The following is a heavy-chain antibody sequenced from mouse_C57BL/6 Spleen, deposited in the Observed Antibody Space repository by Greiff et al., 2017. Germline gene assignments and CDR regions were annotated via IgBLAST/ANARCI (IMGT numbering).Heavy chain of an antibody. Sequence: VQLQQSGAELVKPGASVKLSCKASGYTFTSYWMHWVKQRPGQGLEWIGYINPSSGYTNYNQKFKDKATLTVDKSSSTAYMQLSSLTSEDSAVYYWAEGAQAGAWYYYDMDCWGKGTTVTVSS. D-gene: IGHD3-2*02. V-gene: IGHV1-7*01. CDR2: INPSSGYT. CDR3: AEGAQAGAWYYYDMDC. CDR1: GYTFTSYW. J-gene: IGHJ4*01.